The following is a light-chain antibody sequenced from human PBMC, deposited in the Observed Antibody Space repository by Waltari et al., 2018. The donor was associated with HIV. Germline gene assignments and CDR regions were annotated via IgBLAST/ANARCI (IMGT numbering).Light chain of an antibody. V-gene: IGKV2-28*01. CDR3: MQALQTPT. J-gene: IGKJ1*01. Sequence: DILITQSPLSLPFTPGGPASISCRSSQSLLHSNGYNYLDWYLQKPWQSPQLLIYLGSDRASGVPYRFSGSGSGTDFTLKISRVEAEDVGVYYCMQALQTPTFGQGTKVEIK. CDR2: LGS. CDR1: QSLLHSNGYNY.